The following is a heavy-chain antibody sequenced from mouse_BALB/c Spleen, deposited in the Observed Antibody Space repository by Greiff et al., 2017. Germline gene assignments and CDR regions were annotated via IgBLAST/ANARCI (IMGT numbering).Heavy chain of an antibody. CDR3: ARQKLFLDY. CDR1: GFAFSSYD. CDR2: ISSGGGST. V-gene: IGHV5-12-1*01. D-gene: IGHD4-1*01. J-gene: IGHJ2*01. Sequence: EVKLVESGGGLVKPGGSLKLSCAASGFAFSSYDMSWVRQTPEKRLEWVAYISSGGGSTYYPDTVKGRFTISRDNAKNTLYLQMSSLKSEDTAMYYCARQKLFLDYWGQGTTLTVSS.